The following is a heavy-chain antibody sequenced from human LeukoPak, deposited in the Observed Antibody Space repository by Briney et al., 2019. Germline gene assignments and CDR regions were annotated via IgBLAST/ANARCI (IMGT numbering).Heavy chain of an antibody. CDR3: ASRTGLYYYGSGS. V-gene: IGHV4-30-2*01. Sequence: PSQTLSLTCTVSGGSISSGHYYWSWIRQPPGKGLEWIGEIYHSGSTNYNPSLKSRVTISVDKSKNQFSLKLSSVTAADTAVYYCASRTGLYYYGSGSWGQGTLVTVSS. CDR2: IYHSGST. J-gene: IGHJ4*02. CDR1: GGSISSGHYY. D-gene: IGHD3-10*01.